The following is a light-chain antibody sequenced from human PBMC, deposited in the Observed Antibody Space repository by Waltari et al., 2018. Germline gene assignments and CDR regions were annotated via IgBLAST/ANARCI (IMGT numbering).Light chain of an antibody. J-gene: IGKJ4*01. CDR2: ATS. CDR3: QQSYRTPPLT. V-gene: IGKV1-39*01. Sequence: DIQMTQSPYSLSASVGVRVTITCRASQSISGYLNWYQQKQGKAPKVLRYATSSLQSGVPSRFSGSGSGTDFTLTITSLQPEDFATYYCQQSYRTPPLTFGGGTKVEIK. CDR1: QSISGY.